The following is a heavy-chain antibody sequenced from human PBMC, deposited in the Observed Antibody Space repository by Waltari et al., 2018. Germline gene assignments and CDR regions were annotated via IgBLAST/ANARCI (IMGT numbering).Heavy chain of an antibody. CDR2: IYTSGST. Sequence: QVQLQESGPGLVEPSETLSLTCTVSGGSISSYYWSWIRQPPGKGLEWIGYIYTSGSTNYNPSLKSRVTRSVDTSKNQFSLKLSSVTAADTAGYYCAREGVNNYYDSSGYYYGWFDPWGQGTLVTVSS. J-gene: IGHJ5*02. CDR1: GGSISSYY. V-gene: IGHV4-4*09. CDR3: AREGVNNYYDSSGYYYGWFDP. D-gene: IGHD3-22*01.